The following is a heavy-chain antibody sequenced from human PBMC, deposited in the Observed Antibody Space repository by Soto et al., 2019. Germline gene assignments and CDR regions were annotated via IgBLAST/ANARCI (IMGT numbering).Heavy chain of an antibody. V-gene: IGHV1-69*12. CDR2: IIPIFGTA. CDR1: GGTFSSYA. CDR3: AGKSGYSYGSYYYYGMDV. D-gene: IGHD5-18*01. Sequence: QVQLVQSGAEVKKPGSSVKVSCKASGGTFSSYAISWVRQAPGQGLEWMGGIIPIFGTANYAQKFQGRVTITADESTSTAYMELSSLRSEDTAVYYCAGKSGYSYGSYYYYGMDVWGQGTTVTVSS. J-gene: IGHJ6*02.